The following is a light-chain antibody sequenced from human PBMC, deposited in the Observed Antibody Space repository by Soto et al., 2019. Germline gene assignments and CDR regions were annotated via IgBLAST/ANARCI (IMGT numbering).Light chain of an antibody. J-gene: IGKJ1*01. V-gene: IGKV3-20*01. CDR1: QSVSSNY. CDR3: QQYDRSWT. Sequence: EIVLTQSPGTLSLSPGERATLSCRASQSVSSNYLAWYQQKPGQAPRLLIYGASSRATGIPDRFSASGSGTDFILTISRLEPEDFAVYYCQQYDRSWTFGQGTKVDIK. CDR2: GAS.